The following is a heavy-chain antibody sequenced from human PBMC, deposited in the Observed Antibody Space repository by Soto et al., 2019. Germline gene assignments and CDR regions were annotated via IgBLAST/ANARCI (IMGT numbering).Heavy chain of an antibody. CDR1: GFTFSNAW. Sequence: GGSLRLSCAASGFTFSNAWMNWVRQAPGKGLEWVGRIKSKTDGGTTDYAAPVKGRFTISRDDSKNTLYLQMNSLKTEDTAVYYCTTDLQTSQLFLFDPWGQGTLVTVSS. V-gene: IGHV3-15*07. CDR2: IKSKTDGGTT. D-gene: IGHD1-1*01. CDR3: TTDLQTSQLFLFDP. J-gene: IGHJ5*02.